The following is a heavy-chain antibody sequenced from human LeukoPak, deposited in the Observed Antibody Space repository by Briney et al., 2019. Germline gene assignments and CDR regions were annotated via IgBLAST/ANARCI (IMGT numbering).Heavy chain of an antibody. J-gene: IGHJ4*02. V-gene: IGHV3-23*01. Sequence: GGSLRLSCAASGFTFSSHAMSWVRQAPGKGLEWVSAISGSGGSTYYADSVKGWFTISRDNSKNTLYLQMNSLRAEDTAVYYCAKDGVVVTSPFDYWGQGTLVTVSS. CDR2: ISGSGGST. CDR3: AKDGVVVTSPFDY. CDR1: GFTFSSHA. D-gene: IGHD2-21*02.